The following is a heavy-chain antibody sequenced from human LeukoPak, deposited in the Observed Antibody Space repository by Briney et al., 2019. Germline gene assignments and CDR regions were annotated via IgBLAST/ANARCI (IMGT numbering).Heavy chain of an antibody. V-gene: IGHV3-7*05. CDR3: ARDQRYCSSSSCPREPFDY. Sequence: GGSLRLSCAASGFTFSSFWMGWVRQAPGKGLVWVANIKHDGSEKYYVDSAKGRFTISRDNAKNSLYLQMNSLRAEDTAVYYCARDQRYCSSSSCPREPFDYWGQGTLVTVSS. CDR2: IKHDGSEK. CDR1: GFTFSSFW. J-gene: IGHJ4*02. D-gene: IGHD2-2*01.